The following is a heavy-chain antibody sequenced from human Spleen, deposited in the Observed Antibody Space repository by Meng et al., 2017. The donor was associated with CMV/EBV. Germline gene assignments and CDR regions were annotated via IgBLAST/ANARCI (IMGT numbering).Heavy chain of an antibody. Sequence: SETLSLTCTVSGGSISSTRYYWGWIRQPPGRGLEWIGSIYYSGSTFYNPSLKSRVTVSVDTSKNQFSLKLKYVTAADTAVYYCARVQWDVLRVGDFGWFDPWGQGTLVTVSS. CDR3: ARVQWDVLRVGDFGWFDP. D-gene: IGHD1-26*01. V-gene: IGHV4-39*07. J-gene: IGHJ5*01. CDR1: GGSISSTRYY. CDR2: IYYSGST.